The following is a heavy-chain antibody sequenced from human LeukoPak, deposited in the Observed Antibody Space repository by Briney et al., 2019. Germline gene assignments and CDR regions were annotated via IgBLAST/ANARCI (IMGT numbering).Heavy chain of an antibody. CDR2: IYYSGST. CDR3: ASHITMIVVVMSY. D-gene: IGHD3-22*01. Sequence: NSPETLSLTCTVSGGSISSSSYYWGWIRQPPGKGLEWIGSIYYSGSTYYNPSLKSRVTISVDTSKNQFSLKLSSVTAADTAVYYCASHITMIVVVMSYWGQGTLVTVSS. V-gene: IGHV4-39*01. J-gene: IGHJ4*02. CDR1: GGSISSSSYY.